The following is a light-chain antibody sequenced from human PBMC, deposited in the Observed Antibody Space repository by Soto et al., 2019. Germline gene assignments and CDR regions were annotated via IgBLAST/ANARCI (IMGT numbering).Light chain of an antibody. V-gene: IGLV2-14*03. CDR1: SSDVGGYNY. CDR3: GLYTGSSTYV. CDR2: DVS. J-gene: IGLJ1*01. Sequence: QSALTQPASVSGSPGPSITISCTGTSSDVGGYNYVSWYQQHPGKAPKLMIYDVSNRPSGVSNRFSGSKSGNTASLTISGLQAEDESEYYCGLYTGSSTYVFGTGTKLTVL.